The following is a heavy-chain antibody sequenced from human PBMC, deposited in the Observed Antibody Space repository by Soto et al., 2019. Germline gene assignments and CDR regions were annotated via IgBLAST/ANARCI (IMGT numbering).Heavy chain of an antibody. D-gene: IGHD2-15*01. CDR2: ISAYNGNT. CDR3: ARGGDVVVVAASSCYYYYMDV. V-gene: IGHV1-18*01. J-gene: IGHJ6*03. Sequence: QVQLVQSGAEVKKPGASVKVSCKASGYTFTSYGISWVRQAPGQGLEWMGWISAYNGNTNYAQKLQGRVTMTTDTSTRTAYMELRSLRSDDTAVYYCARGGDVVVVAASSCYYYYMDVWGKGTPVTVSS. CDR1: GYTFTSYG.